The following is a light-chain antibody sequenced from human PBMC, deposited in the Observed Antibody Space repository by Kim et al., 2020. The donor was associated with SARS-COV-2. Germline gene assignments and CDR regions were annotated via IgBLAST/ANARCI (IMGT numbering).Light chain of an antibody. CDR3: QQRSNWPT. V-gene: IGKV3-11*01. Sequence: EIVLTQSPATLSLSPGERATLSCRASQSVSSFLAWFQQKPGQASRLLIYDASNRATGIPGRFSGSGSGTDFTLTISSLEPEDFAVYYCQQRSNWPTFGQGTKVDIK. J-gene: IGKJ1*01. CDR1: QSVSSF. CDR2: DAS.